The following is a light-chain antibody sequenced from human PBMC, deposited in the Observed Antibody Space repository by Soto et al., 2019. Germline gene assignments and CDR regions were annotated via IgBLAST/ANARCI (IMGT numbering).Light chain of an antibody. J-gene: IGLJ3*02. CDR2: EVS. CDR1: SSDVGGYNY. V-gene: IGLV2-14*01. CDR3: SSYTSSSFWV. Sequence: QSVLTQPASVSGSPGQSITISCTGTSSDVGGYNYVSWYQQHPGKAPKLMIYEVSNRPSGVSNRFSGSKSGNTASLTISGLPAEDEADYYCSSYTSSSFWVFGGGTKLTVL.